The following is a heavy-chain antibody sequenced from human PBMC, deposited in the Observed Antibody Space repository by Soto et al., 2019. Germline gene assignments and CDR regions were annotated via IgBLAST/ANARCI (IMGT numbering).Heavy chain of an antibody. V-gene: IGHV1-18*01. J-gene: IGHJ4*02. CDR1: GYTFTSYG. D-gene: IGHD1-1*01. CDR2: ISAYNGNT. CDR3: ARGRENWPLWESGPMNDY. Sequence: GASVKVSCKASGYTFTSYGISWVRQAPGQGLEWMGWISAYNGNTNYAQKLQGRVTMTTDTSTSTAYMELRSLRSDDTAVYYCARGRENWPLWESGPMNDYWGQGTQVTVSS.